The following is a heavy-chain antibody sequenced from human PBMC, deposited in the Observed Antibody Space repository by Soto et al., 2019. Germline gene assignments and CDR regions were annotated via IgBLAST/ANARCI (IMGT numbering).Heavy chain of an antibody. CDR2: ISGYNGNT. Sequence: ASVKVSCKASGYTFASYGINWVRQAPGQGLEWMGWISGYNGNTKYAQKFQGRVTVTTDTSTSTGYMELRSLRSDDTAVYYCARDGILGTTQGSWLDPRGQGTLVTVSS. V-gene: IGHV1-18*01. D-gene: IGHD1-26*01. J-gene: IGHJ5*02. CDR1: GYTFASYG. CDR3: ARDGILGTTQGSWLDP.